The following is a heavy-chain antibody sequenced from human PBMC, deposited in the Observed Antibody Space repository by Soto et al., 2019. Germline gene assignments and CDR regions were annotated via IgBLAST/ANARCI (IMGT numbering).Heavy chain of an antibody. CDR3: PRSYGGEKIFDY. CDR2: INPSGGST. D-gene: IGHD2-21*01. V-gene: IGHV1-46*01. J-gene: IGHJ4*02. CDR1: GYTFTSYY. Sequence: QVQLVQTGAEVKKPGASVKVSCKASGYTFTSYYMHWVRQAPGQGLEWMGIINPSGGSTSYAQKFQGRVTMTRDTSTSTVYMELSSLRSEDTAVYYCPRSYGGEKIFDYWGQGTLVTVSS.